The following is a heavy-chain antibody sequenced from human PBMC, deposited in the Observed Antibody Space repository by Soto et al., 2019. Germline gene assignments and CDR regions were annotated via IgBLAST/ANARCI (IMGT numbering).Heavy chain of an antibody. D-gene: IGHD2-15*01. CDR3: ARTLKGSWVFDGFDI. Sequence: XETLSLTCTVAGCSISNSSYYWDWIRQPPGKGLEWIGTIYYRGTTYYNPSLESRVTMSVDTSKNQFSLKLSSVTAPDTAVYYCARTLKGSWVFDGFDIWGQGTMVTVSS. V-gene: IGHV4-39*01. J-gene: IGHJ3*02. CDR1: GCSISNSSYY. CDR2: IYYRGTT.